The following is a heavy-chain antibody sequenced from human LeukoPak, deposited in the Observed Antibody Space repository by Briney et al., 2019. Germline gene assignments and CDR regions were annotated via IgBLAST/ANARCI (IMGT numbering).Heavy chain of an antibody. Sequence: GGSLRLSCAASGFIFSYHDMHWVGQAPGKGLEFVSSIGAAGAHTFYADSVKGRFTISRDNFQSTMYLQMDGLRPEDSAVYYCARELGGTKTGGFDIWGQGTVVTVSP. CDR1: GFIFSYHD. CDR3: ARELGGTKTGGFDI. CDR2: IGAAGAHT. J-gene: IGHJ3*02. V-gene: IGHV3-64*02. D-gene: IGHD1-14*01.